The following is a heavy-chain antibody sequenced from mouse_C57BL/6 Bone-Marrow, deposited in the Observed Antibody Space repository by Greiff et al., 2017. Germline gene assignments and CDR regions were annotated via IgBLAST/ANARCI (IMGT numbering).Heavy chain of an antibody. CDR3: SSFDGNYFDF. Sequence: EVQLQQSGAELVRPGASVKLSCTASGFNIKDDYIHWVKQRPEQGLEWIGWIDPEIGDTEYASNFPGKATITSDTYSQAASLQLSSLASEDTAVYYCSSFDGNYFDFWGQGTPLTVAS. CDR1: GFNIKDDY. J-gene: IGHJ2*01. CDR2: IDPEIGDT. V-gene: IGHV14-4*01. D-gene: IGHD2-3*01.